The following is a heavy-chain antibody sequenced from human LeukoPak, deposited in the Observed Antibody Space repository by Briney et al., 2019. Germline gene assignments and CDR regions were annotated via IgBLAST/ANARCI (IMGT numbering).Heavy chain of an antibody. J-gene: IGHJ4*02. CDR2: INSDGGTT. D-gene: IGHD3-22*01. Sequence: GGSLRLSCEASECTFSSYWMHWVRQAPGKGLVWVSRINSDGGTTIYADSVKGPVTISRDNDKNTLYMQMNSLRAEDTAVYYCAREGYYDSSGYSIRFSYWGQGTLVTVSS. V-gene: IGHV3-74*01. CDR3: AREGYYDSSGYSIRFSY. CDR1: ECTFSSYW.